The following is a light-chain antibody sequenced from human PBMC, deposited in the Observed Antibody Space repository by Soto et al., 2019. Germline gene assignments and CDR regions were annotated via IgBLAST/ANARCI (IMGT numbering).Light chain of an antibody. Sequence: QSVLTQPPSVSGTPGQRVTISCTGSSSNIGAGHDVHWYQQVPGTAPKLLVSGNTNRPSGVPDRFSGSNSGTSASLAITGLQAEDDADDYCQSFDISLNGWVFGGGTKVTVL. V-gene: IGLV1-40*01. CDR2: GNT. CDR3: QSFDISLNGWV. CDR1: SSNIGAGHD. J-gene: IGLJ3*02.